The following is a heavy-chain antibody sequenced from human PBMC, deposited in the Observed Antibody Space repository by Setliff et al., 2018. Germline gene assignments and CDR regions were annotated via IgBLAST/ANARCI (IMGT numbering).Heavy chain of an antibody. J-gene: IGHJ5*02. V-gene: IGHV1-18*01. CDR2: ISGYDGSS. CDR3: ARDRSRGPNYFDP. CDR1: GYTFTSYG. D-gene: IGHD1-7*01. Sequence: ASVKVSCKASGYTFTSYGITWVRQAPGQGLEWIGWISGYDGSSNHVQKLQGRVIMTTDTSTNIAYMELRSLTSDDTAVYYCARDRSRGPNYFDPWGRGTQVTVSS.